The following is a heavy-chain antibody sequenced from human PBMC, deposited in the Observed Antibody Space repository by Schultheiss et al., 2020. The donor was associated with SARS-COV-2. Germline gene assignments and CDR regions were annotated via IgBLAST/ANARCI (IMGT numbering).Heavy chain of an antibody. Sequence: GGSLRLSCAASGFTFSHAWMSWVRQAPGKGLEWVGRIKSKTDGGTPDYAAPVKGRIAISRDDSKNTLYLQMNSLKTEDTAVYYCLLGMDVWGQGTTVTVSS. J-gene: IGHJ6*02. V-gene: IGHV3-15*01. CDR2: IKSKTDGGTP. CDR3: LLGMDV. D-gene: IGHD3-16*01. CDR1: GFTFSHAW.